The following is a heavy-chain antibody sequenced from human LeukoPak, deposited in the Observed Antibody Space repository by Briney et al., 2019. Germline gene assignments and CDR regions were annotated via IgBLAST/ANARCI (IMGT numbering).Heavy chain of an antibody. Sequence: GGSLRLSCAASGCTFSSYSMNWVRRAPGTGLEWVSYISSSSSTIYYADSVKGRLTISRDNAKNSLYLQMNRLRAEDTAVYYCARDRGWLQFDYWGQGTLVTVS. CDR3: ARDRGWLQFDY. D-gene: IGHD5-24*01. J-gene: IGHJ4*02. CDR2: ISSSSSTI. CDR1: GCTFSSYS. V-gene: IGHV3-48*01.